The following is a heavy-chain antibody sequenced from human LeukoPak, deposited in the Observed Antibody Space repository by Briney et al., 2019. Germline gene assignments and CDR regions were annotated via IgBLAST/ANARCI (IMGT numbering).Heavy chain of an antibody. J-gene: IGHJ3*02. CDR2: VKSVAEGGAS. V-gene: IGHV3-15*07. D-gene: IGHD2-21*01. Sequence: NAGGSLRLSCVFPSLIFSHAWMNWVRQAPGKGLEWVGRVKSVAEGGASEYGTAVKGRFTISRDDSKKTVYLQMHNLSTEDTALYYCTKNTGDLDIWGQGTMVIVSS. CDR3: TKNTGDLDI. CDR1: SLIFSHAW.